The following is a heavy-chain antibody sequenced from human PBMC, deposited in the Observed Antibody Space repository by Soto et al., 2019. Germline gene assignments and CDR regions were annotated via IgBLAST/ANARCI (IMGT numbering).Heavy chain of an antibody. Sequence: PGESLKISCKGSGYSFTNYWIGWVRQAPGQGLEWMGWVSPYNGNANYTEKFQGRVSMTTDTSTTTAYMELTSLTSDDTAIYYCARAISLIMAAPAYWGQGTLVTVSS. CDR2: VSPYNGNA. V-gene: IGHV1-18*04. CDR3: ARAISLIMAAPAY. CDR1: GYSFTNYW. J-gene: IGHJ4*02. D-gene: IGHD2-8*01.